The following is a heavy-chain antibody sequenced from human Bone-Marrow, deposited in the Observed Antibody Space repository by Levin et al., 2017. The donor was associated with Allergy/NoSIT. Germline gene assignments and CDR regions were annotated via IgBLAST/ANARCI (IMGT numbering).Heavy chain of an antibody. CDR3: ARHLIAVADYYFDY. CDR2: IDWDDDK. Sequence: SGPTLVKPTQTLTLTCTFPGFSLSTSGMRVSWIRQPPGKALEWLARIDWDDDKFYSTSLKTRLTISKDTSKNQVVLTMTNMNPVDTATYYCARHLIAVADYYFDYWGQGTLVTVSS. CDR1: GFSLSTSGMR. V-gene: IGHV2-70*04. J-gene: IGHJ4*02. D-gene: IGHD6-19*01.